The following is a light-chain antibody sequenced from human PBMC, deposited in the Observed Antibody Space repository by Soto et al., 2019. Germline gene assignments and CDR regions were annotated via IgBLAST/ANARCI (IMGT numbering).Light chain of an antibody. CDR1: SSDVGGYNY. CDR3: SSYAGSISLYV. V-gene: IGLV2-14*01. CDR2: EVS. J-gene: IGLJ1*01. Sequence: QSALTQPASVSGSPGQSITISCTGTSSDVGGYNYVSWYQQHPGKAPKLMIYEVSNRPSGVSNRFSGSKSGNTASLTISGLQPEDEADYYCSSYAGSISLYVFGTGTKLTVL.